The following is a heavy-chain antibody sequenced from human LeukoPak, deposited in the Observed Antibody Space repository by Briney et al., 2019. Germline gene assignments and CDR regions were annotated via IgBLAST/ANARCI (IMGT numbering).Heavy chain of an antibody. CDR2: IIPIFGTA. CDR1: GGTFSSYA. V-gene: IGHV1-69*13. Sequence: SVKVSCKASGGTFSSYAISWVRQAPGQGLEWMGGIIPIFGTANYAQKFQGRVTITADESTSTAYMELSSLRSEDTAVYYCARVTGGDSSGWVSFDYWGQGTLVTVSS. CDR3: ARVTGGDSSGWVSFDY. D-gene: IGHD6-19*01. J-gene: IGHJ4*02.